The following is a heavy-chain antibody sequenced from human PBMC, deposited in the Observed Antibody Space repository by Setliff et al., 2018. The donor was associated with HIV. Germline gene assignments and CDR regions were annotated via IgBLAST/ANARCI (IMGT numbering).Heavy chain of an antibody. V-gene: IGHV3-23*01. CDR2: ISGSGGST. J-gene: IGHJ4*02. D-gene: IGHD6-19*01. CDR1: GFTFSNYA. CDR3: ARDFWVAGLDY. Sequence: GSLRLSCAASGFTFSNYAMSWVRQAPGKGLEWVSVISGSGGSTYVADSVKGRFTISRDNSENTLYLQMNSLRADDTAVYYCARDFWVAGLDYWGQGTLVTVSS.